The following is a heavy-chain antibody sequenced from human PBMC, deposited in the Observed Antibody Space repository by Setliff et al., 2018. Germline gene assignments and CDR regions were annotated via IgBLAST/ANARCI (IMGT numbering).Heavy chain of an antibody. J-gene: IGHJ6*03. CDR3: AGGQPLVRKYYYYMDV. D-gene: IGHD3-10*01. CDR2: IIPMLGT. CDR1: GGTFSSYV. Sequence: ASVKVSCKASGGTFSSYVISWAREAPGQGLEWMGGIIPMLGTNYAQKFQGRVTITADESTSTAYMELSSLGSEDTAVYYCAGGQPLVRKYYYYMDVWGKGTTVTVSS. V-gene: IGHV1-69*10.